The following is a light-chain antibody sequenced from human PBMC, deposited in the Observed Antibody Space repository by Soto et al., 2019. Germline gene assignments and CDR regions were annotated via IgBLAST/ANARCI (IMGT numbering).Light chain of an antibody. CDR1: NSNIGAGYD. J-gene: IGLJ2*01. Sequence: QSVLTQPPSVSGAPGQRVTISCTGSNSNIGAGYDVHWYQEHPGTAPKLLMYGNTNRPSGVPDRFSGSKSGTSASLAITGLQAEDEADYYCQSYDSSLSGVVFGGGTKLTVL. CDR2: GNT. CDR3: QSYDSSLSGVV. V-gene: IGLV1-40*01.